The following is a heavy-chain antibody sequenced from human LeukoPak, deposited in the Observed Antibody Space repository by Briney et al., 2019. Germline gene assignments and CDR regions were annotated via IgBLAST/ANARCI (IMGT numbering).Heavy chain of an antibody. V-gene: IGHV1-69*06. D-gene: IGHD5-12*01. CDR1: GGTFGSYA. Sequence: SVKVSCKASGGTFGSYAISWVRQAPGQGLEWMGGIIPIFGTANYAQKFQGRVTITADKSTSTAYMELSSLRSEDTAVYYCARSDIVATGHYFDYWGQGTLVTVSS. CDR3: ARSDIVATGHYFDY. CDR2: IIPIFGTA. J-gene: IGHJ4*02.